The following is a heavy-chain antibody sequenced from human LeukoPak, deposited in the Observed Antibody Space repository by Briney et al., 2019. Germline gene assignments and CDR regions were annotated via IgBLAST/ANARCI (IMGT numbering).Heavy chain of an antibody. Sequence: GESLKISCKGSGYSFTSYWIGWVRQMPGKGLEWMGIIYPGNSDTRYSPSFQGQVTISADKSISTAYLQWSSLKASDTAMCYCATHTAMVSNYYYGMDVWGQGTTVTVSS. D-gene: IGHD5-18*01. J-gene: IGHJ6*02. CDR1: GYSFTSYW. V-gene: IGHV5-51*01. CDR3: ATHTAMVSNYYYGMDV. CDR2: IYPGNSDT.